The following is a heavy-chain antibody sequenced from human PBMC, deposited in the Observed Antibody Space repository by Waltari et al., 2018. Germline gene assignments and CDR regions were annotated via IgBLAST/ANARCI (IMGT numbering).Heavy chain of an antibody. Sequence: QLVESGGDLVKTGGSLRLSCAASGFIFSDYYMSWIRQAPGKGLEWVSHISSSGTTIQYADTVKGRFIVSRDNAKNSLYLQMNSLRVEDTAVYYCARRALGWFDPWGQGTLVSVSS. D-gene: IGHD3-10*01. CDR3: ARRALGWFDP. CDR1: GFIFSDYY. CDR2: ISSSGTTI. V-gene: IGHV3-11*04. J-gene: IGHJ5*02.